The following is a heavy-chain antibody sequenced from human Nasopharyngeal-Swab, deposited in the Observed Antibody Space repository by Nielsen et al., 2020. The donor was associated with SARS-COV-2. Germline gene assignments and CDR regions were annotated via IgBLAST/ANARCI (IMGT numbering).Heavy chain of an antibody. V-gene: IGHV4-59*01. Sequence: RQAPGKGLEWIGYIYYSGSTNYNPSLKSRVTISVDTSKNQFSLKLSSVTAADTAVYYCAGLLRQQPHHQFDPWGQGTLATVSS. CDR2: IYYSGST. CDR3: AGLLRQQPHHQFDP. D-gene: IGHD6-13*01. J-gene: IGHJ5*02.